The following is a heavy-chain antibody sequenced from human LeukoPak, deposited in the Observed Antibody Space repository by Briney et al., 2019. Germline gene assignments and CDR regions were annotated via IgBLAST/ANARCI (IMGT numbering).Heavy chain of an antibody. CDR1: GFTFSSHG. CDR3: AKDGGWCSSTSCYDYYYMDV. Sequence: GGSLRLSCAASGFTFSSHGMHWVRQAPGKGLEWVAFIRYDGSNKYYADSVKGRFTTSRDNSKNTLYLQMNSLRAEDTAVYYCAKDGGWCSSTSCYDYYYMDVWGKGTTVTVSS. D-gene: IGHD2-2*01. V-gene: IGHV3-30*02. J-gene: IGHJ6*03. CDR2: IRYDGSNK.